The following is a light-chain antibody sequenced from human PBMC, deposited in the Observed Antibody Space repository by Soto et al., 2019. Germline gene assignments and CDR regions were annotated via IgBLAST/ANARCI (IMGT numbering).Light chain of an antibody. V-gene: IGKV1-5*03. CDR1: QTIRSW. CDR3: QQYNSYSRT. CDR2: KAS. J-gene: IGKJ1*01. Sequence: DIQMTQSPSTLSASVGDRVAITCRASQTIRSWLAWYQQKPGKAPKLLIYKASTLESAVPSRFSGSGSGTEFTLTISSLQPDDFATYYCQQYNSYSRTFGQGTKVDNK.